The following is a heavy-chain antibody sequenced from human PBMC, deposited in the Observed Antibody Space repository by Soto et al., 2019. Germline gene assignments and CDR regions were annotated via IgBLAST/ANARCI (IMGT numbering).Heavy chain of an antibody. J-gene: IGHJ6*02. CDR2: ISSSSSYI. V-gene: IGHV3-21*01. CDR3: ARVGDCSSTSCHGYAGYYYYGMDV. CDR1: GFTFSSYS. Sequence: PGGSLRLSCAASGFTFSSYSMNWVRQAPGKGLEWVSSISSSSSYIYYADSVKGRFTISRDNAKNSLYLQMNSLRAEDTAVYYCARVGDCSSTSCHGYAGYYYYGMDVWGQGTTVTVSS. D-gene: IGHD2-2*01.